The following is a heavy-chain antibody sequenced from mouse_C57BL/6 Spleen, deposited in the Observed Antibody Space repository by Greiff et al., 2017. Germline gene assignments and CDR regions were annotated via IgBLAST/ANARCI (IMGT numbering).Heavy chain of an antibody. CDR1: GYTFTSYW. J-gene: IGHJ2*01. CDR2: IDPSDSYT. CDR3: ARRGGYYDYDGYYFDY. V-gene: IGHV1-50*01. Sequence: QVQLQQPGAELVKPGASVKLSCKASGYTFTSYWMQWVKQRPGQGLEWIGEIDPSDSYTNYNQKFKGKATLTVETSSSTAYMQLSSLTSEDSAVYYCARRGGYYDYDGYYFDYWGQGTTLTVSS. D-gene: IGHD2-4*01.